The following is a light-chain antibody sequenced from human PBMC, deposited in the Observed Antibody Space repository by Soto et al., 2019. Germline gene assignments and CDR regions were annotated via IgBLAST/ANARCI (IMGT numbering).Light chain of an antibody. CDR3: QQVKSSTPLT. Sequence: DIQLTRSPSFLSASVGDRVTITFRASPDIGHYLAWYQQKPGKAPKLLIYAASSLHSGVTSRFRGSGSETVFTLTISGLQPEDFATYYCQQVKSSTPLTFGGGTKVEIK. CDR2: AAS. CDR1: PDIGHY. V-gene: IGKV1-9*01. J-gene: IGKJ4*01.